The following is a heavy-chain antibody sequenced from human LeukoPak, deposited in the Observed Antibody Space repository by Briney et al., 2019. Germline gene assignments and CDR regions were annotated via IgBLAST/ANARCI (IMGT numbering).Heavy chain of an antibody. CDR1: GFTFSSYS. D-gene: IGHD3-22*01. Sequence: GGSLRLSCAASGFTFSSYSMNWVRQAPGKGLEWVSYISSSSSTIYYADSVKGRFTISRDNAKNSLYLQMNSLRAEDTAVYYCARDGRYYYDSSGYFYYYYYMDVWGKGTTVTVSS. J-gene: IGHJ6*03. V-gene: IGHV3-48*01. CDR2: ISSSSSTI. CDR3: ARDGRYYYDSSGYFYYYYYMDV.